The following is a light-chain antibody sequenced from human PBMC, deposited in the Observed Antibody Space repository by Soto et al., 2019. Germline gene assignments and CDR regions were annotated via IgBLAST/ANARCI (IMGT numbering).Light chain of an antibody. CDR2: EVS. J-gene: IGLJ1*01. Sequence: QSALTQPASVSGSPGQSITISCTGTSSDVGTYNYVSWYQQHPGKAPKLMIYEVSDRPSGVSNRFSGSKSGNTASLTISGLQAEDEDDYYSSSYSSKSTPFVFGTGTKVTVL. CDR3: SSYSSKSTPFV. CDR1: SSDVGTYNY. V-gene: IGLV2-14*01.